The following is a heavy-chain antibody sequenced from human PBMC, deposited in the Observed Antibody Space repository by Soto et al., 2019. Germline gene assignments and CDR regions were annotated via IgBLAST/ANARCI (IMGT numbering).Heavy chain of an antibody. J-gene: IGHJ6*03. D-gene: IGHD6-19*01. CDR3: ARGYSSGWYGDYYYYYYMDV. CDR2: IYYSGST. CDR1: GGSISSYY. V-gene: IGHV4-59*01. Sequence: SETLSLTCTVSGGSISSYYWSWIRQPPGKGLEWIGYIYYSGSTNYNPSLKSRVTISVDTSKNQFSLKLSSVTAADTAVYYCARGYSSGWYGDYYYYYYMDVWGKGTTVTVSS.